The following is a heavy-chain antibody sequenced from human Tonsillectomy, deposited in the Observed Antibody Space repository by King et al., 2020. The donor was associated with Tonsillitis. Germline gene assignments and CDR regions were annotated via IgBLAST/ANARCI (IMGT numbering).Heavy chain of an antibody. J-gene: IGHJ6*02. CDR2: ISYDGRNE. CDR1: GFTLSDYG. CDR3: VSPISREAADGDYYYGLDV. V-gene: IGHV3-30*03. Sequence: QLVQSGGGVVQPGRSLRLSCAASGFTLSDYGMHWVRQAPGKGLEWVAVISYDGRNEYYADSVKGRFTISRDNSRNTLYLQMNRLRSEDTAAYYCVSPISREAADGDYYYGLDVWGQGTTVTVSS. D-gene: IGHD6-13*01.